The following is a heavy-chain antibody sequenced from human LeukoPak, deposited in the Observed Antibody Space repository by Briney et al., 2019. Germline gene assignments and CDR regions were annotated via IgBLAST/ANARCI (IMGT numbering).Heavy chain of an antibody. CDR3: ARVTYGSGSYGDWFDP. Sequence: SETLSLTCAVSGYSISSSNWWGWIRQPPGKGLEWIGYIYYSGSTYYNPSLKSRVTMSVDTSKNQFSLKLSSVTAVDTAVYYRARVTYGSGSYGDWFDPWGQGTLASVSS. CDR2: IYYSGST. D-gene: IGHD3-10*01. V-gene: IGHV4-28*03. J-gene: IGHJ5*02. CDR1: GYSISSSNW.